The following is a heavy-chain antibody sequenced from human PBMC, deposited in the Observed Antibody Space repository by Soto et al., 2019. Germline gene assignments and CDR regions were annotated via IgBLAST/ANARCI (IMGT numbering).Heavy chain of an antibody. CDR3: ARDGVVVPSALYYFDY. CDR2: INPSGYGT. Sequence: GXSVKVSCKASGYTFTSYYMHWVRQAPGQGLEWMGIINPSGYGTSYAQKFQGRVTMTRDTSTSTFYMELRSLRSDDTAVYFCARDGVVVPSALYYFDYWGQGTLVTVSS. D-gene: IGHD2-2*01. J-gene: IGHJ4*02. CDR1: GYTFTSYY. V-gene: IGHV1-46*01.